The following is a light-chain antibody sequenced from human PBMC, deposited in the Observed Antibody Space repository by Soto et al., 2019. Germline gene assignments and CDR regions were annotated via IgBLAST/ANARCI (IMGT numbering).Light chain of an antibody. CDR1: QSVSNN. J-gene: IGKJ4*01. CDR2: GAS. Sequence: EIVLTQSPATLSVSPGERAALSCRASQSVSNNLAWYQQKPGQPPRLLIFGASTRATGIPARFSGSGSEAEFALTISTLQSEDFEVYYCQQYSVWPLTFGGGTKVEIK. V-gene: IGKV3D-15*01. CDR3: QQYSVWPLT.